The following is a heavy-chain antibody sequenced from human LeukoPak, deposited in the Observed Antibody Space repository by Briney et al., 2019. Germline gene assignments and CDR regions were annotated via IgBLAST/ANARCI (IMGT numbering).Heavy chain of an antibody. CDR2: INPSGGST. J-gene: IGHJ5*02. D-gene: IGHD3-9*01. Sequence: ASVKVSCKASGYTFTSYYMHWVRQAPGQGLEWMGIINPSGGSTSYAQKFQGRVTITADESTSTAYMELSSLRSEDTAVYYCARAFSYYDILTGYLKENWFDPWGQGTLVTVSS. V-gene: IGHV1-46*01. CDR1: GYTFTSYY. CDR3: ARAFSYYDILTGYLKENWFDP.